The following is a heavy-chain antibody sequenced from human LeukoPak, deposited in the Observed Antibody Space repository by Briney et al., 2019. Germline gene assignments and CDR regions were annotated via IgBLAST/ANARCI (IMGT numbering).Heavy chain of an antibody. Sequence: PGGSLTLSCAASGFTFSSYAMSWVRQAPGKGLEWVSAISGSGGSTYYSDSVKGRFTISRDNSKNTLYLQMNSLRAEDTAVYYCAKDSTPRIDIVATIPSYYYYYGMDVWGQGTTVTVSS. V-gene: IGHV3-23*01. CDR1: GFTFSSYA. CDR3: AKDSTPRIDIVATIPSYYYYYGMDV. CDR2: ISGSGGST. D-gene: IGHD5-12*01. J-gene: IGHJ6*02.